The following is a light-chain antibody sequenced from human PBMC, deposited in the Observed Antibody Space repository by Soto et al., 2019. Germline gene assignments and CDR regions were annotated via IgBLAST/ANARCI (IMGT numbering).Light chain of an antibody. CDR2: AAS. CDR3: QQYNNWWT. J-gene: IGKJ1*01. CDR1: QSVNRN. V-gene: IGKV3-15*01. Sequence: EIVMTQSPATLSVSPGERATLSCRASQSVNRNLAWYQQKPGQAPRLLIYAASTKAPGIPARFSGSGSETAVTLTISSLQSEDFAIYYCQQYNNWWTFGQGTKVEI.